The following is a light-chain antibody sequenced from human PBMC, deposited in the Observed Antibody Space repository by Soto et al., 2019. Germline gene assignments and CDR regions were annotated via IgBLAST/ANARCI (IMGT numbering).Light chain of an antibody. J-gene: IGKJ1*01. CDR1: QSITDW. CDR3: QYCDDYSWT. Sequence: DIQMTQSPSTLSASVGDRVTITCRASQSITDWLAWYQQKPGKAPKFLIYKASNLEGGVPSRFSGSRSGTEFTLTISSVQPDDFATYYCQYCDDYSWTFGQGTKVEIK. CDR2: KAS. V-gene: IGKV1-5*03.